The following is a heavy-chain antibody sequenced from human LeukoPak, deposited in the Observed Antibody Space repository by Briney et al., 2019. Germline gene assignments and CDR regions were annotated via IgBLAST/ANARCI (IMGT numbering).Heavy chain of an antibody. V-gene: IGHV4-38-2*02. J-gene: IGHJ4*02. CDR2: IYHSGST. D-gene: IGHD6-19*01. CDR1: GGSISSGYY. Sequence: PSETLSLTCTVSGGSISSGYYWGWIRQPPGKGLEWIGSIYHSGSTYYNPSLKSRVTISVDTSKNQFSLKLSSVTAADTAVYYCAREGSSGWYYFDYWGQGALVTVSS. CDR3: AREGSSGWYYFDY.